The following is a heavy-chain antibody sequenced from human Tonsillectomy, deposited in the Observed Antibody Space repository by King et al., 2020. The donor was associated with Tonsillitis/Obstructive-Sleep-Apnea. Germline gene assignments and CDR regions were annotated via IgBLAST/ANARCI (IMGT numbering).Heavy chain of an antibody. V-gene: IGHV3-64*01. CDR2: ISSNGGST. J-gene: IGHJ3*02. CDR3: AIRLGDLSDAFDI. CDR1: GFTFSSYA. D-gene: IGHD6-25*01. Sequence: VQLVESGGGLVQPGGSLRLSCAASGFTFSSYAMHWVRQAPGKGLEYVSAISSNGGSTYYANSVKGRFTISRDNSKNTLYLQMGSLRAEDMAVYYCAIRLGDLSDAFDIWGQGTMVTVSS.